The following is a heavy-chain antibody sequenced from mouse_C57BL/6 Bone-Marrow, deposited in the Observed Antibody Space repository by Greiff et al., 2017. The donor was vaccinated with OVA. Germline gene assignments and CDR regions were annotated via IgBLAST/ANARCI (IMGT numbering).Heavy chain of an antibody. J-gene: IGHJ1*03. CDR3: ARPPYDGYFDV. V-gene: IGHV5-17*01. CDR2: ISSGSSTI. Sequence: EVKLMESGGGLVKPGGSLKLSCAASGFTFSDYGMHWVRQAPEKGLEWVAYISSGSSTIYYADTVKGRFTISRDNAKNTLFLQMTSLRSEDTAMYYCARPPYDGYFDVWGTGTTVTVSS. CDR1: GFTFSDYG. D-gene: IGHD2-12*01.